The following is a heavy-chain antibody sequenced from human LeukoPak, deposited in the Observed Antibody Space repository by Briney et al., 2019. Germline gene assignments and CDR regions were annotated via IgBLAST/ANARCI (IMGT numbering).Heavy chain of an antibody. D-gene: IGHD4-17*01. J-gene: IGHJ4*02. CDR3: ARGIGSYGDSGLPFAH. Sequence: GASVKVSCKASGYSFTGYGIGWVRQAPGQGPEWMGWISAYNGNTKHAQKFQGRVTMTTDTSTSTAYMELRSLRSDDTAVYYCARGIGSYGDSGLPFAHWGQGTLVTVSS. CDR1: GYSFTGYG. CDR2: ISAYNGNT. V-gene: IGHV1-18*01.